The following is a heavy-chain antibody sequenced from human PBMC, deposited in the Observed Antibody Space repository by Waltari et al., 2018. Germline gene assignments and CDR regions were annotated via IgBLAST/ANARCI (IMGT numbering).Heavy chain of an antibody. Sequence: QVQLQESGPGLVKPSETLSLTCTVSGGSISSYYCSWIRQPPGKGLEWIGYIYHSGSTYYNPSLKSRVTISVDTSKNQFSLKLSSVTAADTAVYYCASPTPDAFDIWGQGTMVTVSS. V-gene: IGHV4-59*08. CDR3: ASPTPDAFDI. CDR1: GGSISSYY. D-gene: IGHD4-17*01. J-gene: IGHJ3*02. CDR2: IYHSGST.